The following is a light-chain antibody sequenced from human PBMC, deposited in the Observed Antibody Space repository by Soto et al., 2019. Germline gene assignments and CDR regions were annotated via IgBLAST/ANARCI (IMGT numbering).Light chain of an antibody. V-gene: IGKV1-5*01. J-gene: IGKJ1*01. CDR3: QQYYSYPQT. CDR2: DAS. Sequence: DIQMTQSPSTLSASVGDRVTITCRTSQSITHWLAWYQQKPEKAPKLLVYDASSLETGVPSRFSGSGSGTEFSLTISSLEPDDFATYYCQQYYSYPQTFGQGTKVEIK. CDR1: QSITHW.